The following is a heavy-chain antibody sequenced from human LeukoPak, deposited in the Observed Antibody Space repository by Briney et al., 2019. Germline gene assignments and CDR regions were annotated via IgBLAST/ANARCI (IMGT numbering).Heavy chain of an antibody. CDR3: ARDGGYDFWSGYYQDY. CDR2: ISGGGDAA. D-gene: IGHD3-3*01. Sequence: GGSLRLSCIASGFTFSGYAMTWVRQAPGKGLEWVSAISGGGDAAYYADSVKGRFTISRDNSKNTLYLQMNSLRAEDTAVYYCARDGGYDFWSGYYQDYWGQGTLVTVSS. V-gene: IGHV3-23*01. J-gene: IGHJ4*02. CDR1: GFTFSGYA.